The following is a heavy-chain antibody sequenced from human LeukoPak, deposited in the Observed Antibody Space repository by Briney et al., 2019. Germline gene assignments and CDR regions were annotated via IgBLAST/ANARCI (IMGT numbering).Heavy chain of an antibody. Sequence: PGGSLRLSCAASGFTVSSNYMSWVRQAPGKGLERVSVIYSGGSTYYADSVKGRFTISRDNSKNTLYLQMNSLRAEDTAVYYCARGSTSYGMDVWGQGTTVTVSS. CDR3: ARGSTSYGMDV. V-gene: IGHV3-66*01. CDR1: GFTVSSNY. D-gene: IGHD3-10*01. CDR2: IYSGGST. J-gene: IGHJ6*02.